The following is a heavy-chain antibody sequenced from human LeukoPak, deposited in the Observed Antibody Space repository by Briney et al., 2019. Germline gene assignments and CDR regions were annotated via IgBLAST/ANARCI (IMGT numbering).Heavy chain of an antibody. CDR3: ARGLHWAVTTSFFDY. CDR1: GGSFSGYY. Sequence: SETLSLTCAVHGGSFSGYYWSWIRQPPGKGLEWIGEINHSGSTNYNPSLKSRVTISVDTSKNQFSLKLSSVTAADTAVYYCARGLHWAVTTSFFDYWGQGTLVTVSS. V-gene: IGHV4-34*01. CDR2: INHSGST. D-gene: IGHD4-17*01. J-gene: IGHJ4*02.